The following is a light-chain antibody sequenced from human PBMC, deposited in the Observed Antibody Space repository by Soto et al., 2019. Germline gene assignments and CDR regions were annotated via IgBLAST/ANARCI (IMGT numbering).Light chain of an antibody. CDR1: HGISSW. CDR2: AAS. Sequence: IQMTQSPSSVSASVGDRVTVTCRASHGISSWFAWYQQISGKAPKLLIYAASSLQSGVPSRFSGSGSETDFTLTITSLQPEDSATYYCQQANSLPLTFGGGTKVEIK. CDR3: QQANSLPLT. V-gene: IGKV1D-12*01. J-gene: IGKJ4*01.